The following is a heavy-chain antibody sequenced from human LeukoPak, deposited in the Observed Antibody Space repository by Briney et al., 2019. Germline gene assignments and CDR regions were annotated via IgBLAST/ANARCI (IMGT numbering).Heavy chain of an antibody. D-gene: IGHD3-10*01. Sequence: SETLSLTCAVYGGSFSGYYWSWIRQPPGKGLEWMGEINHSGSTNYNPSLKSQVTISVDTSKNQFSLKLSSVTAADTAVYYCAGARSAVRGAKIDYWGQGTLVTVSS. CDR2: INHSGST. J-gene: IGHJ4*02. CDR1: GGSFSGYY. V-gene: IGHV4-34*01. CDR3: AGARSAVRGAKIDY.